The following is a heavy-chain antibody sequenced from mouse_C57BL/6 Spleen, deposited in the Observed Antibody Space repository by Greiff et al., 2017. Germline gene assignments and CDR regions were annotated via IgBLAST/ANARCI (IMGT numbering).Heavy chain of an antibody. Sequence: QVQLQQSGAELMKPGASVKLSCKASGYTFTGYWIEWVKQRPGHGLEWIGEIFPGSGSTNYNEKFKGKATFTADTSSTTAYMQLSSLTTEDSAIYVCASGSYDSYYDYAMDYWGQGTAVTVSS. V-gene: IGHV1-9*01. CDR2: IFPGSGST. CDR3: ASGSYDSYYDYAMDY. CDR1: GYTFTGYW. J-gene: IGHJ4*01. D-gene: IGHD2-3*01.